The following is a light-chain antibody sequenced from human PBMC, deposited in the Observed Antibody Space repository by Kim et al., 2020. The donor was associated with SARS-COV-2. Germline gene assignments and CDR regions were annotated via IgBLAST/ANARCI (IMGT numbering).Light chain of an antibody. J-gene: IGKJ1*01. CDR2: DAS. CDR3: QQYRT. V-gene: IGKV1-5*01. Sequence: DIQMTQSPSTLSASVGDRVTITCRASQSINSWLAWYQQKPGKAPKLLIYDASSLESGVPSRFSGSGSGTEFTLTISSLQPDDFATYYCQQYRTFGQGTKVDIK. CDR1: QSINSW.